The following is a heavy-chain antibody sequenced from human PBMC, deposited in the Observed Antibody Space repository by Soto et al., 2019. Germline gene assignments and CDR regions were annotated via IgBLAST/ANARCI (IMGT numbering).Heavy chain of an antibody. CDR3: ARGGQEYCSGGSCSRHDNYYGMDG. Sequence: GASVKISCKSSGYTFTDHYIHWVRQAPGPGLEWMGWINPKSGGTNYAQKFQGRVTMTRDTSISTAYLDLSGLSSNDTAMYFCARGGQEYCSGGSCSRHDNYYGMDGWGQGTTVTVSS. J-gene: IGHJ6*02. V-gene: IGHV1-2*02. D-gene: IGHD2-15*01. CDR1: GYTFTDHY. CDR2: INPKSGGT.